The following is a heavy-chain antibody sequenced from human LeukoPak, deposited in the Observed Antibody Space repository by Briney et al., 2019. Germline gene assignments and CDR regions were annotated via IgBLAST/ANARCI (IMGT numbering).Heavy chain of an antibody. J-gene: IGHJ5*02. D-gene: IGHD2-15*01. CDR1: GYTFISYD. CDR2: MNPNSRNT. V-gene: IGHV1-8*02. CDR3: ARGGLLGAAETNWFDP. Sequence: ASVKVSCKASGYTFISYDVNWVRQATGQGLEWMGWMNPNSRNTGYAQKFQGRVTMTRNTSISTAYMELSRLRSDDTAVYYCARGGLLGAAETNWFDPWGQGTLVTVSS.